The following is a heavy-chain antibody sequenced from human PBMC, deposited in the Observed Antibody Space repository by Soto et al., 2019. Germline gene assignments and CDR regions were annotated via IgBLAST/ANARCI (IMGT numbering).Heavy chain of an antibody. V-gene: IGHV4-34*01. J-gene: IGHJ6*02. CDR1: GGSFSGYY. Sequence: SETLSLTCAVYGGSFSGYYWSWIRQPPGKGLEWIGEINHSGSTNYNPSLKSRVTISVDTSKNQFSLKLSSVTAADTAVYYCAIGLGYYYYGMDVWGQGTTVT. CDR3: AIGLGYYYYGMDV. CDR2: INHSGST. D-gene: IGHD7-27*01.